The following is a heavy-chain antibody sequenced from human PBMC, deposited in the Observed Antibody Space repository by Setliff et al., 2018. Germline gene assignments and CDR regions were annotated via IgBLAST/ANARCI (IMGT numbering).Heavy chain of an antibody. CDR2: VFPADSDT. J-gene: IGHJ3*01. CDR1: GYRFTSNW. Sequence: VESLKISCKGSGYRFTSNWVAWVRQMPGKGLEWMGIVFPADSDTRYSPSFQGQVTISADKSINTAYLQWRSLKASDTAVYYCARLGVFPDAFDVWGPGTMVTVSS. CDR3: ARLGVFPDAFDV. V-gene: IGHV5-51*01. D-gene: IGHD3-16*01.